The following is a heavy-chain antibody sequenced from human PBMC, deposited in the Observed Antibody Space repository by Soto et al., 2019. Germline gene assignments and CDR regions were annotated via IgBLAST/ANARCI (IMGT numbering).Heavy chain of an antibody. J-gene: IGHJ4*02. D-gene: IGHD6-19*01. CDR3: AKSQGSGWPRLYFDY. V-gene: IGHV3-23*01. CDR1: GFTFSNYA. Sequence: GGSLRLSCVASGFTFSNYAMTWVRQAPGKGLEWVSGMSGSGGTTYYADSVKGRFTISRDNSKNTLYLQMNSLRADDTAVYYCAKSQGSGWPRLYFDYWGQGTLVTVSS. CDR2: MSGSGGTT.